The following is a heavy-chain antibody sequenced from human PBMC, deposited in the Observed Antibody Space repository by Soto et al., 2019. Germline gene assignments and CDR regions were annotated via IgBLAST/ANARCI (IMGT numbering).Heavy chain of an antibody. J-gene: IGHJ3*02. CDR2: ISSSISYI. Sequence: GGSLRLSCAASGFTFSSYSMNWVRQAPGKGLEWVSSISSSISYIYYADSVKGRFTISRDNAKNSLYLQMNSLRAEDTAVYYCARPIAAAVTLDAFDIWAKGQWSPSPQ. CDR3: ARPIAAAVTLDAFDI. V-gene: IGHV3-21*01. CDR1: GFTFSSYS. D-gene: IGHD6-13*01.